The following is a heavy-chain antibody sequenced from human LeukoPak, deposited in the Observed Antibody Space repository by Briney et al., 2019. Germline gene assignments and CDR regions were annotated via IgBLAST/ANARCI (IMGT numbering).Heavy chain of an antibody. D-gene: IGHD6-13*01. CDR3: ARGRAGIAAAGFDY. CDR2: ISFDGANK. Sequence: GGSLRLSCATSGFTFSMSSMHWVRVAQGKGLEWLAGISFDGANKFSGDSVKGRFSISRDNSKNTLYLQMNSLGLDDTAVYFCARGRAGIAAAGFDYWGQGTLVTVSS. CDR1: GFTFSMSS. V-gene: IGHV3-30*04. J-gene: IGHJ4*02.